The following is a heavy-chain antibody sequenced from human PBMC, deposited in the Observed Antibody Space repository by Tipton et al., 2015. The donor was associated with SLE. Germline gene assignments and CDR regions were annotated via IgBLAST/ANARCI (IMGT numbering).Heavy chain of an antibody. CDR3: ARGRGATMIRGVISYYYYYYYMDV. Sequence: TLSLTCTVSGGSISSYYWSWIRQPPGKGLEWIGYIYDIGSTNYNPSLKSRVTMSVDTSENQLSLKLSSVTAADTAVYYCARGRGATMIRGVISYYYYYYYMDVWGKGTTVTVSS. J-gene: IGHJ6*03. CDR1: GGSISSYY. D-gene: IGHD3-10*01. CDR2: IYDIGST. V-gene: IGHV4-59*12.